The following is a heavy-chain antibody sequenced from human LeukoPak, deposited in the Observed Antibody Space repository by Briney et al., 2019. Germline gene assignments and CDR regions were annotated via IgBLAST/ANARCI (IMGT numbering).Heavy chain of an antibody. V-gene: IGHV4-34*01. CDR3: ARQRVRGVIDY. CDR1: GGSFSGYY. J-gene: IGHJ4*02. CDR2: INHSGST. D-gene: IGHD3-10*01. Sequence: ASETLSLTCAVYGGSFSGYYWSWIRQPPGKGLEWIGEINHSGSTNYNPSLKSRVTISVDMSKNQFSLKLSSVTAADTAVYYCARQRVRGVIDYWGQGTLVTVSS.